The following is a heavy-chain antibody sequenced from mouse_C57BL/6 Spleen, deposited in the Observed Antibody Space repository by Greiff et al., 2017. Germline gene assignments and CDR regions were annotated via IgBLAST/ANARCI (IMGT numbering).Heavy chain of an antibody. CDR3: ARDPYSNYAGYAMDY. Sequence: EVQRVESGPGLVKPSQSLSLTCSVTGYSITSGYYWNWIRQFPGNKLEWMGYISYDGSNNYNPSLKNRISITRDTSKNQFFLKLNSVTTEDTATYYCARDPYSNYAGYAMDYWGQGTSVTVAS. CDR2: ISYDGSN. V-gene: IGHV3-6*01. D-gene: IGHD2-5*01. J-gene: IGHJ4*01. CDR1: GYSITSGYY.